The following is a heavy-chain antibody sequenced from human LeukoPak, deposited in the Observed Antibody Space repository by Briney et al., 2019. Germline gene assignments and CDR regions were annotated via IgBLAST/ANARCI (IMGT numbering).Heavy chain of an antibody. CDR3: ATDHPGFDP. V-gene: IGHV1-24*01. CDR1: GYTLTELS. J-gene: IGHJ5*02. Sequence: ASVTVFCKVSGYTLTELSMHWVRQAPGKGREGMGGFYPEDGETMYAQKLQGRVTMTEDTSTDTAYMELSSLRSEDTAVYYCATDHPGFDPWGQGTLVTVSS. CDR2: FYPEDGET.